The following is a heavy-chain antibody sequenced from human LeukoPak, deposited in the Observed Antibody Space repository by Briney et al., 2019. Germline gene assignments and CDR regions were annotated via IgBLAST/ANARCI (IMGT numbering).Heavy chain of an antibody. CDR1: GFTFDDYT. V-gene: IGHV3-43*01. CDR3: TKDRGYYYGRDV. CDR2: ISWDGGST. Sequence: PGGSLRLSCAASGFTFDDYTMHWVRQAPGKGLEWVSLISWDGGSTYYADSVKGRFTISRDNSKNSLYLQMNSLRTEDTALYYCTKDRGYYYGRDVWRQGTTVTVSS. J-gene: IGHJ6*02.